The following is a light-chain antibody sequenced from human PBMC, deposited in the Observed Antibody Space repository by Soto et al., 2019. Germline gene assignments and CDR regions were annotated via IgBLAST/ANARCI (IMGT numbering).Light chain of an antibody. CDR3: SSYSSSRDVF. V-gene: IGLV2-14*01. CDR2: EVS. CDR1: SSDVGGYKY. Sequence: QSALTQPASVSGSPGQSITISCTGTSSDVGGYKYVSWDQQHPGKAPKLMMYEVSNRPSGVSNRFSGSKSGNTASLSISGLQAEDEADYYCSSYSSSRDVFFGGGTKLTVL. J-gene: IGLJ2*01.